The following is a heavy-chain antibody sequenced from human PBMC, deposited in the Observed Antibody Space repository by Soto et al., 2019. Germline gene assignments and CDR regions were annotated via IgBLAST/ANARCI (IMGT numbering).Heavy chain of an antibody. D-gene: IGHD3-22*01. CDR1: GFTFSSYS. CDR2: ISSSSSYI. V-gene: IGHV3-21*01. CDR3: ARTHYDTPKDAFDI. Sequence: EVQLVESGGGLVKPGGSLRLSCAASGFTFSSYSMNWVRQAPGKGLEWVSSISSSSSYIYYADSVKGRFTISRDNAKNSLYLRMNSLRAEDTAVYYCARTHYDTPKDAFDIWGQGTMVTVSS. J-gene: IGHJ3*02.